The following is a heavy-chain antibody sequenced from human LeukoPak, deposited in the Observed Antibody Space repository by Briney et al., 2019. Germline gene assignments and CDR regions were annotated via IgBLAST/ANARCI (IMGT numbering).Heavy chain of an antibody. CDR3: ATSAPMYSSSWYQDYYYYMDV. D-gene: IGHD6-13*01. J-gene: IGHJ6*03. V-gene: IGHV3-30*04. CDR2: ISYDGSNK. Sequence: PGGSLRLSCAASGFTFSSYAMHWVRQAPGKGLEWVAVISYDGSNKYYADSVKGRFTISRDNSKNTLYLQMNSLGAEDTAVYYCATSAPMYSSSWYQDYYYYMDVWGKGTTVTVSS. CDR1: GFTFSSYA.